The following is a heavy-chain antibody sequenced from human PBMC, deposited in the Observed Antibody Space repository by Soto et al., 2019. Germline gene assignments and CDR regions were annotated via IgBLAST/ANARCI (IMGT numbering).Heavy chain of an antibody. Sequence: QVQLVESGGGLVNPGGSLRLSCAASGFTFSDYYMSWIRQAPGKGLEWVSYISSTSGYTNYADSVKGRFTISRDNAKNSLYLQMNSLRAEDTAVYYCARLTAARNFDSWGQGTLVTISS. D-gene: IGHD6-25*01. J-gene: IGHJ4*02. V-gene: IGHV3-11*05. CDR3: ARLTAARNFDS. CDR1: GFTFSDYY. CDR2: ISSTSGYT.